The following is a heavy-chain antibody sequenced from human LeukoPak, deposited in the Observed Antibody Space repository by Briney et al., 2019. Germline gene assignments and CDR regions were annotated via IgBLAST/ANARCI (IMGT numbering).Heavy chain of an antibody. J-gene: IGHJ3*02. V-gene: IGHV3-15*01. Sequence: GVSLRLSCAASGFTFSDAWLSWVRQAPGKGLEWVGRIKRKTAGGTIDYAAPVKGRFTISRDDSKNTLYLQMNSLKTEDTAVYYCATEYSVFAFDIWGQGTMVTVSS. D-gene: IGHD5-12*01. CDR3: ATEYSVFAFDI. CDR2: IKRKTAGGTI. CDR1: GFTFSDAW.